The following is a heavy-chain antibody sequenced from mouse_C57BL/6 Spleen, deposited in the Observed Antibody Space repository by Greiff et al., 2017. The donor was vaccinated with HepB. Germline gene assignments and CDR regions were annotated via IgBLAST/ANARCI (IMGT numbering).Heavy chain of an antibody. CDR3: ARGIDSSGYPFAY. V-gene: IGHV1-80*01. Sequence: VQLQESGAELVKPGASVKISCKASGYAFSSYWMNWVKQRPGKGLEWIGQIYPGDGDTNYNGKFKGKATLTADKSSSTAYMQLSSLTSEDSAVYFWARGIDSSGYPFAYWGQGTLVTVSA. D-gene: IGHD3-2*02. CDR2: IYPGDGDT. J-gene: IGHJ3*01. CDR1: GYAFSSYW.